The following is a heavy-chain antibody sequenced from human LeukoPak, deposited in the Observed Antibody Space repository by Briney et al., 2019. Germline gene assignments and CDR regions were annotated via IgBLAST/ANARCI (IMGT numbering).Heavy chain of an antibody. CDR1: GGSFSGYY. CDR2: INHSGST. V-gene: IGHV4-34*01. Sequence: SETLSLTCAVYGGSFSGYYWSWIRQLPGKGLEWIGEINHSGSTNYNPSLKSRVTISIDTSKNQFSLKLSSVTAADTAVYYCARILEGFFDYWGQGTLVTVSS. J-gene: IGHJ4*02. CDR3: ARILEGFFDY.